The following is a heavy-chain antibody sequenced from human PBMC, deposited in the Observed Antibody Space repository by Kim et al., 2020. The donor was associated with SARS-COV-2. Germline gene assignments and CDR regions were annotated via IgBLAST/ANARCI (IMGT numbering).Heavy chain of an antibody. CDR3: AKSTGTTYYYYYYGMDV. Sequence: SLRLSCAASGFTFDDYAMHWVRQAPGKGLEWVSGISWNSGSIGYADSVKGRFTISRDNAKNSLYLQMNSLRAEDTALYYCAKSTGTTYYYYYYGMDVWGQGTTVTVSS. J-gene: IGHJ6*02. CDR2: ISWNSGSI. V-gene: IGHV3-9*01. D-gene: IGHD2-8*02. CDR1: GFTFDDYA.